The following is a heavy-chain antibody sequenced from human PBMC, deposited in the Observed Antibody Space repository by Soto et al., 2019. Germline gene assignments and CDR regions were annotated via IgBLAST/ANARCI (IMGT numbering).Heavy chain of an antibody. V-gene: IGHV1-46*01. CDR2: INPSGGST. J-gene: IGHJ5*02. D-gene: IGHD3-16*01. Sequence: AALNVSCNASGCTFTSYYMHCLVHAAGQGLEWMGIINPSGGSTSYAQKFQGRVTMTRDTSTSTVYMELSSLRSEDTAVYYCARDRYRGAPRGRWFDPWGQGTLVIVSS. CDR3: ARDRYRGAPRGRWFDP. CDR1: GCTFTSYY.